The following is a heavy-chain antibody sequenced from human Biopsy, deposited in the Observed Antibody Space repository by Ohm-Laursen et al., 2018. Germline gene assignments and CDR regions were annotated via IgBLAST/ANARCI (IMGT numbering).Heavy chain of an antibody. V-gene: IGHV1-69*06. CDR2: NIPILGTG. CDR3: ATKLTGYFHH. Sequence: SVKVSCNAPGDTFSNYGVNWVRQAPGQGLEWLGGNIPILGTGNYAQKFQDRVTVAADTSTSTATMELRSLRSDDTAVYYCATKLTGYFHHWGQGTLVIVSS. CDR1: GDTFSNYG. J-gene: IGHJ1*01. D-gene: IGHD3-9*01.